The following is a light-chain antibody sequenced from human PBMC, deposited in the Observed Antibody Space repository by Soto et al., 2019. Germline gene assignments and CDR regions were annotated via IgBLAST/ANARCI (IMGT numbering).Light chain of an antibody. CDR1: SSNIGRDC. J-gene: IGLJ3*02. CDR3: AAWDASLSAWV. CDR2: RNN. Sequence: QSVLTQPPSASGTPGQRVTISCSGSSSNIGRDCVYWYQQLPGTAPKLLISRNNQRPSGVPDRFSGSKSGASASLAISGLRSDDEADYHCAAWDASLSAWVFGGGTKVTVL. V-gene: IGLV1-47*01.